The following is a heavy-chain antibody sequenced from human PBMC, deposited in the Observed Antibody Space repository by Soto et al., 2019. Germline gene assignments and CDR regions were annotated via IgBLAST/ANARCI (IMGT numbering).Heavy chain of an antibody. Sequence: EVQLVESGGGLVQPGGSLRLSCAASGFTFSSYWMHWVRQAPGKGLVWVSRINSDGSSTSYADSVKGRFTISRDNAKNTLYLQMNSLRAEDTAVYYCARELKYGGYIDAFDIWGQGTMVTVSS. CDR2: INSDGSST. V-gene: IGHV3-74*01. CDR3: ARELKYGGYIDAFDI. D-gene: IGHD5-12*01. CDR1: GFTFSSYW. J-gene: IGHJ3*02.